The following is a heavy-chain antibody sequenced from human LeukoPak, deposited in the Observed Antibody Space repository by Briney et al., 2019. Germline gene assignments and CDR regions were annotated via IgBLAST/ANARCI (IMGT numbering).Heavy chain of an antibody. V-gene: IGHV4-4*07. CDR2: IYTSGST. D-gene: IGHD3-10*01. CDR1: GGSFSGYY. J-gene: IGHJ5*02. CDR3: ARDRSTMVRGVIAGNWFDP. Sequence: PSETLSLTCAVYGGSFSGYYWSWIRQPAGKGLEWIGRIYTSGSTNYNPSLKSRVTMSVDTSKNQFSLKLSSVTAADTAVYYCARDRSTMVRGVIAGNWFDPWGQGTLVTVSS.